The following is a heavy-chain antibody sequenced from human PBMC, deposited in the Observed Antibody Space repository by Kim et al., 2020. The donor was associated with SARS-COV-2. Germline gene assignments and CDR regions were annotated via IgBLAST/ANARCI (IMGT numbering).Heavy chain of an antibody. CDR1: TYTFTYYY. CDR2: INPNSGAT. J-gene: IGHJ6*02. Sequence: ASVKVSCKASTYTFTYYYIHWLRQAPGQGLEWMGRINPNSGATYYAQHLQGRVTITRDTSITTAYMELSRLGSDDTAIYYCAGHKEEYYYGMDVWGQGTTITVSS. V-gene: IGHV1-2*06. CDR3: AGHKEEYYYGMDV.